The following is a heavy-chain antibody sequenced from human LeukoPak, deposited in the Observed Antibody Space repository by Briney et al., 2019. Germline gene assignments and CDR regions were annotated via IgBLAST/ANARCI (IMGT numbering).Heavy chain of an antibody. Sequence: GSLRLSCAAPGFTFSSYAMHWVRQAPGKGLEWVAVISYDGSNKYYADSVKGRFTISRDNSKNTLYLQMNSLRAEDTAVYYCARDERGFIAVAGNVFDYWGQGTLVTVSS. J-gene: IGHJ4*02. V-gene: IGHV3-30-3*01. CDR3: ARDERGFIAVAGNVFDY. CDR1: GFTFSSYA. D-gene: IGHD6-19*01. CDR2: ISYDGSNK.